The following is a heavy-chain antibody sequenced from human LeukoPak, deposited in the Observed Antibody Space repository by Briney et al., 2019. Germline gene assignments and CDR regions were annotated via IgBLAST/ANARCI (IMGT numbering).Heavy chain of an antibody. CDR1: RFSLSAYG. CDR3: ARSQSSSLIDY. D-gene: IGHD6-13*01. Sequence: PGGSLRLSCAASRFSLSAYGVHWVRQAPGRGLEWVAVIWYDGTSKDYADSVKGRFTFSRDNSKNTLYLQMNSLTVEDTAVYYCARSQSSSLIDYWGQGTLVTVSS. V-gene: IGHV3-33*01. CDR2: IWYDGTSK. J-gene: IGHJ4*02.